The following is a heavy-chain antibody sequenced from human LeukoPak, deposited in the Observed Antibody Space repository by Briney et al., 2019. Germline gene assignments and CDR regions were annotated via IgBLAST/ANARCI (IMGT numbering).Heavy chain of an antibody. Sequence: SETLSLTCPVYGGSFIDYDWTWIRQPPGNGLEWSGEINHGGNTKYNPSLRTRGTISLDTSKNQFRLKLSSVTGADTAVYYCARGKGDLTMIAMIVTAVEFSFDHWGRGSVVTVSS. V-gene: IGHV4-34*01. D-gene: IGHD3-22*01. J-gene: IGHJ4*02. CDR1: GGSFIDYD. CDR3: ARGKGDLTMIAMIVTAVEFSFDH. CDR2: INHGGNT.